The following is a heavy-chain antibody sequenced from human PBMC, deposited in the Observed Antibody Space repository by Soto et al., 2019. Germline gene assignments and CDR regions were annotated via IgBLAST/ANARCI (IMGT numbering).Heavy chain of an antibody. Sequence: GASVKVSCKVSGYTLTELSMHWVRQAPGKGLEWMGGFDPEDGETIYAQKFQGRVTMTEDTSTDTAYMELSSLRSEDTAVYYCAKCPYSSSWMWFDPWGQGTLVTVSS. D-gene: IGHD6-13*01. CDR2: FDPEDGET. CDR1: GYTLTELS. V-gene: IGHV1-24*01. J-gene: IGHJ5*02. CDR3: AKCPYSSSWMWFDP.